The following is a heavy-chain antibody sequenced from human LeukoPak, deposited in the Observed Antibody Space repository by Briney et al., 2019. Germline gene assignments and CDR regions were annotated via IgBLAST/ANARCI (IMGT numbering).Heavy chain of an antibody. CDR2: INHSGST. CDR3: ARRFYSTFDY. D-gene: IGHD3-3*01. Sequence: SETLSLTCAVYGGSFSGYYCSWIRQPPGKGLEWIGEINHSGSTNYNPSLKSRVTISVDTSKNQSSLKLSSVTAADTAVYYCARRFYSTFDYWGQGTMVTVSS. J-gene: IGHJ4*02. V-gene: IGHV4-34*01. CDR1: GGSFSGYY.